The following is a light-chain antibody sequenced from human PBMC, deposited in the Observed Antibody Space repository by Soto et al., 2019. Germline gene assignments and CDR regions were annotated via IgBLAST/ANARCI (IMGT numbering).Light chain of an antibody. CDR2: EGT. CDR1: SSDVGTYDL. CDR3: CSYAGFSTLV. J-gene: IGLJ3*02. Sequence: QSALTQPASVSGSPGQSVTISCTGSSSDVGTYDLVSWYQQHPGKAPKILIYEGTKRPSGVSNRFSGSKSGNTASLTISGLQAEDEADYFCCSYAGFSTLVFGEGTKLTVL. V-gene: IGLV2-23*01.